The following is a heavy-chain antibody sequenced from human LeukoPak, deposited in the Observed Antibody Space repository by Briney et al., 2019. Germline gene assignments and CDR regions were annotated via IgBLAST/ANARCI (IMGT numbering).Heavy chain of an antibody. Sequence: GGSLRLSCAASGFTFSSYGMHWVRQAPGKGLEWVAVIWYDGSNKYYVDSVKGRFTISRDNSKNTLYLQMNSLRVEDTAVYYCARKRGFGNYYYYGMDVWGQGTTVTVSS. D-gene: IGHD3-10*01. CDR3: ARKRGFGNYYYYGMDV. CDR2: IWYDGSNK. J-gene: IGHJ6*02. CDR1: GFTFSSYG. V-gene: IGHV3-33*01.